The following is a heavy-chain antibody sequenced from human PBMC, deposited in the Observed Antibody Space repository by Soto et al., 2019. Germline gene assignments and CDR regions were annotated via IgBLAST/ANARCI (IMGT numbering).Heavy chain of an antibody. CDR3: ARASYSSSFPFDY. CDR1: GFTFSSYS. J-gene: IGHJ4*02. V-gene: IGHV3-21*01. CDR2: ISSSSSYI. D-gene: IGHD6-6*01. Sequence: GGSLRLSCAASGFTFSSYSMNWVRQAPGKGLEWVSSISSSSSYIYYADSVKGRFTISRDNAKNSLYLQMNSLRAEDTAVYYCARASYSSSFPFDYWGQGTLVTVSS.